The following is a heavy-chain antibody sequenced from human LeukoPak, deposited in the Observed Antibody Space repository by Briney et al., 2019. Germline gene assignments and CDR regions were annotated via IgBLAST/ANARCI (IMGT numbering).Heavy chain of an antibody. V-gene: IGHV3-48*01. CDR1: GFAFSDYS. J-gene: IGHJ4*02. D-gene: IGHD3-22*01. CDR3: ARNYYDSSAYYYFDY. Sequence: PGGSLRLSCAASGFAFSDYSMNWVRQAPGKGLEWVSYISSSDNTMHYADSVKGRFTISRDNSKNTLYLQMNSLRAEDTAVYYCARNYYDSSAYYYFDYWGQGTLVTVSS. CDR2: ISSSDNTM.